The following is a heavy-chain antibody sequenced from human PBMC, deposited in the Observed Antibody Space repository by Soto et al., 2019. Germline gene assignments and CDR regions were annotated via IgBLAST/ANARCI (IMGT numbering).Heavy chain of an antibody. Sequence: GGSLRLSCSASGFTFSSYAMSWVRQAPGKGLEWVSAISGSGGSTYYADSVKGRFTISRDNSKKTLYLQMKSLRAEDTAVYYCAKDFDVVVTANQRWGQGTMVTVSS. J-gene: IGHJ3*01. D-gene: IGHD2-21*02. V-gene: IGHV3-23*01. CDR2: ISGSGGST. CDR1: GFTFSSYA. CDR3: AKDFDVVVTANQR.